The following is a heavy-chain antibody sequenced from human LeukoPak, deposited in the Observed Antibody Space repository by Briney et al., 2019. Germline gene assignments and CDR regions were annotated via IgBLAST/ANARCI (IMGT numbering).Heavy chain of an antibody. CDR3: AGGQSGSSGWYGLKPFDY. CDR1: GFTFSIYW. Sequence: GGSLRLSCAATGFTFSIYWVHWVRQAPGKGLVWVSSINSDGSSTSYADSVKGRFTISRDNAKNTLHLQMNSLRAEDTAVYYCAGGQSGSSGWYGLKPFDYWGQGTLVTVSS. D-gene: IGHD6-19*01. CDR2: INSDGSST. J-gene: IGHJ4*02. V-gene: IGHV3-74*01.